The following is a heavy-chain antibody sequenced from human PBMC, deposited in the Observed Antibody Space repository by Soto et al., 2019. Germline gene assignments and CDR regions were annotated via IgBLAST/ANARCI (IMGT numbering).Heavy chain of an antibody. CDR3: TRLSLRGSGGPRASFHYGMDV. D-gene: IGHD3-10*01. CDR2: IRSKANSYAT. CDR1: GFTFSGSA. V-gene: IGHV3-73*01. J-gene: IGHJ6*02. Sequence: PGGSLRLSCSASGFTFSGSAMHWVRQASGKGLEWVGRIRSKANSYATAYAASVKGRFTISRDDSKNTAYLQMNSLKTEDTAVYYCTRLSLRGSGGPRASFHYGMDVWGQGTTVTVSS.